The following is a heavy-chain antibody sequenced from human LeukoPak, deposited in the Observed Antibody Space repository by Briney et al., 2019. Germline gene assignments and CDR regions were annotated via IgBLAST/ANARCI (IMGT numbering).Heavy chain of an antibody. Sequence: GGSLRLSCAASGFTFSSYSMNWVRQAPGKGLEWVSSISSSSSYIYYADSVKGRFTISRDNAKNSLYLQMNSLRAEDTAVYYWARVMRSYSSSWWVDYWGQGTLVTVSS. D-gene: IGHD6-13*01. CDR1: GFTFSSYS. J-gene: IGHJ4*02. CDR2: ISSSSSYI. V-gene: IGHV3-21*01. CDR3: ARVMRSYSSSWWVDY.